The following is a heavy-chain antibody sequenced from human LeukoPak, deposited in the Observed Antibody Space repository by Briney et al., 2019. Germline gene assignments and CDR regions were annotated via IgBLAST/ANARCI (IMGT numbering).Heavy chain of an antibody. Sequence: ASVKVSCTASGYTFTGYFMHLVRQAPGQGLEWMEWINPNSGETNYAQKFQGRVTMTRDTSISTTYMELRRLRTDDTAVYSCARAVRISWYSVDYWRQGTLVTVSS. V-gene: IGHV1-2*02. D-gene: IGHD6-13*01. CDR2: INPNSGET. CDR3: ARAVRISWYSVDY. CDR1: GYTFTGYF. J-gene: IGHJ4*02.